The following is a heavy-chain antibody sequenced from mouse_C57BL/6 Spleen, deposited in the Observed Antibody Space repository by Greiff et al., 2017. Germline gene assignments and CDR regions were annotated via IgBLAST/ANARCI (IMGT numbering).Heavy chain of an antibody. CDR3: ARAHYYGSSYFDD. CDR1: GYSITSGYY. Sequence: EVKLQESGPGLVKPSQSLSLTCSVTGYSITSGYYWNWIRQFPGNKLEWMGYISYDGSNNYNPSLKNRISITRDTSKNQFFLKLNSVTTEDTATYYCARAHYYGSSYFDDWGQGTTRTVSS. J-gene: IGHJ2*01. CDR2: ISYDGSN. D-gene: IGHD1-1*01. V-gene: IGHV3-6*01.